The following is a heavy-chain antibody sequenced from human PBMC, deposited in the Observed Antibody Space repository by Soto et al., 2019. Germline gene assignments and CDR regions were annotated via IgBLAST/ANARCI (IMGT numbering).Heavy chain of an antibody. V-gene: IGHV3-33*01. Sequence: QVQLVESGGGVVQPGRSLRLSCAASEFTFSNYGMHWVRQAPGKGLEWVAVILNDGSNRYHADSVKDRFTISRDNSKNTLYLQMNSLRAEDTDVYYCARDDEYSGNGMDVWGQGTTVTV. CDR3: ARDDEYSGNGMDV. D-gene: IGHD3-10*01. J-gene: IGHJ6*02. CDR2: ILNDGSNR. CDR1: EFTFSNYG.